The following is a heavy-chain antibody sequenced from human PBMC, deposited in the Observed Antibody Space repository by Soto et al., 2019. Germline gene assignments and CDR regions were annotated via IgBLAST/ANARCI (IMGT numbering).Heavy chain of an antibody. D-gene: IGHD3-9*01. V-gene: IGHV4-39*01. CDR1: GDSINSDKYY. Sequence: PSESLSVTGSVSGDSINSDKYYWGWIRQPPGKGLEWIGSIYYRGNTYYNPSPQTRVTISLDKSKSQFSLRLNSVTAADSAVYFCARLEGLATISYYFDFWGQGAQVTVSS. CDR2: IYYRGNT. CDR3: ARLEGLATISYYFDF. J-gene: IGHJ4*02.